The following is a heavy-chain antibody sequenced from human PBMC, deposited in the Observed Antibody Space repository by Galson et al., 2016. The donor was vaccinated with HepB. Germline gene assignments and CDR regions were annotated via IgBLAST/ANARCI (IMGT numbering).Heavy chain of an antibody. CDR3: AKDHTGSTVGWSDGMDV. Sequence: SLRLSRAASGFSFSTFAMSWVRQAPGKGLEWISGITGTGGGTYYADSVKGRFTISRDTSKNTLFLQLSSLRVEDTAVYYCAKDHTGSTVGWSDGMDVWGQGTRVTVSS. CDR2: ITGTGGGT. CDR1: GFSFSTFA. J-gene: IGHJ6*02. V-gene: IGHV3-23*01. D-gene: IGHD1-7*01.